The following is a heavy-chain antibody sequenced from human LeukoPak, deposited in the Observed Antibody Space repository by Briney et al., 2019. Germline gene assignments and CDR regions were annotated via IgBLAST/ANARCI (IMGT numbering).Heavy chain of an antibody. J-gene: IGHJ4*02. Sequence: PSETLSLTCTVSGGSISSYHWSWIRQPPGKGLECIGFIYYSGSTNYNPSLKSRVTISVDTSKNQFSLKLSSVTAADTAVYYCARSVRRGFNFDYWGQGTLVIVSS. CDR2: IYYSGST. D-gene: IGHD5-12*01. CDR3: ARSVRRGFNFDY. V-gene: IGHV4-59*01. CDR1: GGSISSYH.